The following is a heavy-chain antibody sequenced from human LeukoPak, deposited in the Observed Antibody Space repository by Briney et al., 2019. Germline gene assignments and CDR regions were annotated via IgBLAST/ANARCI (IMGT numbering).Heavy chain of an antibody. V-gene: IGHV4-59*01. Sequence: SETLSLTCTVSGGSISSYYWSWIRQPPGKGLEWIGYIYYSGSTNYNPSLKSRLTISLDTSKNQFSLKLTSMTAADTAVYYCVRGPYGSGISNWFDPWGQGTLVIVSS. J-gene: IGHJ5*02. CDR2: IYYSGST. CDR3: VRGPYGSGISNWFDP. D-gene: IGHD3-10*01. CDR1: GGSISSYY.